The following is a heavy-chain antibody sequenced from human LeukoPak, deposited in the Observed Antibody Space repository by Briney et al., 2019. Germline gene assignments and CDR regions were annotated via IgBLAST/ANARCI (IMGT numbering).Heavy chain of an antibody. Sequence: GASVKVSCKASGYTFTSYYMHWVRQAPGQGLEWMGIINPSGGSTSYAQKFQGRVTMTRDTSTSTVYMELSRLRSDDTAVYYCARVKQWLADFDYWGQGTLVTVSS. CDR2: INPSGGST. D-gene: IGHD6-19*01. J-gene: IGHJ4*02. CDR1: GYTFTSYY. V-gene: IGHV1-46*01. CDR3: ARVKQWLADFDY.